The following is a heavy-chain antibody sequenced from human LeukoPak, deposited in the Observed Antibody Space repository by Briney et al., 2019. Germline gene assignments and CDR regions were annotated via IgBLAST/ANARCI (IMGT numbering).Heavy chain of an antibody. CDR2: IHSNGNT. Sequence: SQTLSLTCTGSGGFGGSISNGDYYWSWIRQHPERGLEWMGYIHSNGNTYHNPSLESRLVISIDPSKSQFSLRLSAVTAADTAVYYCARETRIEWLRFLDSWGQGTLVTVSS. CDR1: GGFGGSISNGDYY. J-gene: IGHJ4*02. V-gene: IGHV4-31*03. CDR3: ARETRIEWLRFLDS. D-gene: IGHD5-12*01.